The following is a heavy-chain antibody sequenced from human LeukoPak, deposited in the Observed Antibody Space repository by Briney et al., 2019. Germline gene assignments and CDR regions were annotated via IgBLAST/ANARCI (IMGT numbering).Heavy chain of an antibody. CDR3: AREYCSGGSCYFGY. CDR2: ISGSGGST. Sequence: AGGSLRLSCAASGFTFSSYAMSWVRQAPGKGLEWVSAISGSGGSTYYADSVKGRFTISRDNSKNTLYLQMNSLRAEDTAVYYCAREYCSGGSCYFGYWGQGTLVTVSS. D-gene: IGHD2-15*01. J-gene: IGHJ4*02. V-gene: IGHV3-23*01. CDR1: GFTFSSYA.